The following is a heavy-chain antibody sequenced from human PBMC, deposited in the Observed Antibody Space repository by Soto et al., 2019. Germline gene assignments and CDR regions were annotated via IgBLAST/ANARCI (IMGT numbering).Heavy chain of an antibody. Sequence: GESLKISCKGSGYSFTSYWISWVRQMPGKGLEWMGRIDPSDSYTNYSPSFQGHVTISADKSISTAYLQWSSLKASDTAMYYCAASPIAAAVLHAFDIWGQGTMVTVSS. CDR2: IDPSDSYT. V-gene: IGHV5-10-1*01. D-gene: IGHD6-13*01. CDR1: GYSFTSYW. CDR3: AASPIAAAVLHAFDI. J-gene: IGHJ3*02.